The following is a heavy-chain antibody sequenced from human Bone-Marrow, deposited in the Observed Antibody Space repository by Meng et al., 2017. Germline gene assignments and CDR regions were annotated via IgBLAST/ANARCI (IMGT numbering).Heavy chain of an antibody. Sequence: SVKVSCKASGYTFTSYGISWVRQAPGQGLEWMGGIIPIFGTANYAQKFQGRVTITTDESTSTAYMELSSLRSEDTAVYYCARGLGRYCSGGSCYPSSIYGMDVWGQGTTVTVSS. J-gene: IGHJ6*02. CDR1: GYTFTSYG. V-gene: IGHV1-69*05. D-gene: IGHD2-15*01. CDR3: ARGLGRYCSGGSCYPSSIYGMDV. CDR2: IIPIFGTA.